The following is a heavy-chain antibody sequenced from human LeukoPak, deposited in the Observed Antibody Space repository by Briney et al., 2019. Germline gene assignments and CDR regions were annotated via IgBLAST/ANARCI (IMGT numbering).Heavy chain of an antibody. CDR1: GFTLSSYA. Sequence: GGSLRLSCAASGFTLSSYAMHWVRQAPGKGLEWVAVTSYDGSYEYYADSVKGRFTVSRDNSKSTLYLQMNSLRAEDTAVYYCARDPALSGGYYMDVWGKGTTVTVSS. V-gene: IGHV3-30*01. J-gene: IGHJ6*03. D-gene: IGHD3-10*01. CDR3: ARDPALSGGYYMDV. CDR2: TSYDGSYE.